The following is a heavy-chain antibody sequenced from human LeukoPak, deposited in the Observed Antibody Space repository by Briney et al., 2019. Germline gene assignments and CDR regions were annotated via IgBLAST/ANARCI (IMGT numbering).Heavy chain of an antibody. D-gene: IGHD3-3*01. Sequence: GESLKISCKGSGSSFTSYWIGWVRQLPGKGLEWMGIIYPGDSDTRYSPSFQGQVTISADKSISTAYLQWSSLKASDTAMYYCARHGAYDFVEQWFDPWGQGTLVTVSS. CDR2: IYPGDSDT. CDR3: ARHGAYDFVEQWFDP. V-gene: IGHV5-51*01. CDR1: GSSFTSYW. J-gene: IGHJ5*02.